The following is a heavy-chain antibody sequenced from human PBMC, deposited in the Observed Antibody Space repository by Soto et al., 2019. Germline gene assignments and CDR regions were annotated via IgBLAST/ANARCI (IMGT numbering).Heavy chain of an antibody. Sequence: GESLKISCQSSGYTFSNFWIGWVRQLPGKGLEWMGIIYPGDHETRYSPSFHGKVTISADRSINTAYLQWNSLEASDTAFYFCARSPRSSPYFDYWGQGALVTVTS. CDR2: IYPGDHET. CDR3: ARSPRSSPYFDY. D-gene: IGHD6-13*01. V-gene: IGHV5-51*01. J-gene: IGHJ4*02. CDR1: GYTFSNFW.